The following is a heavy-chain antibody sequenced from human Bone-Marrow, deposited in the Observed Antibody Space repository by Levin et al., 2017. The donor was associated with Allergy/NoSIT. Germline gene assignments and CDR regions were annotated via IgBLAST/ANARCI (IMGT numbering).Heavy chain of an antibody. D-gene: IGHD2-2*01. CDR2: IYPRDSKT. J-gene: IGHJ4*02. CDR3: TRPDCVTTSCYGHVEY. V-gene: IGHV5-51*01. CDR1: GYSFSTYW. Sequence: GESLKISCKASGYSFSTYWIGWVRQTPGKGLEWMGIIYPRDSKTAYSPSFQGQVTISADNSINTAFLQWSSLKASDTAIYFCTRPDCVTTSCYGHVEYWGQGTLLTVSS.